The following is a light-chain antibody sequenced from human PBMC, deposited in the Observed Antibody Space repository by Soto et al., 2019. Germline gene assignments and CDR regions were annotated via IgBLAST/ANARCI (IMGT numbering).Light chain of an antibody. CDR3: LQRGDWPPLT. CDR2: DAS. V-gene: IGKV3-11*01. J-gene: IGKJ1*01. CDR1: QSVGSS. Sequence: EIVLTQSPATLSLSPGERATLSCRASQSVGSSLAWYQQKPGQAPRLLIYDASNRATGIPARFSGSGSGTDFTLTISSLGSEDFAAYYCLQRGDWPPLTFGQGTKVDIK.